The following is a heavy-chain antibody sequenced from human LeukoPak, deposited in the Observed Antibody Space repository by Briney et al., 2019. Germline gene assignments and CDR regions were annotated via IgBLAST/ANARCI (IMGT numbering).Heavy chain of an antibody. CDR1: GGSISSYY. J-gene: IGHJ3*02. V-gene: IGHV4-59*08. Sequence: SETLSLTCTVSGGSISSYYWSWIRQPPGKGLEWIGYIYYSGSTNYNPSLKSRVTISVDTSKHQFSLKLSSVTAADTAVYYCARQRTTVTTASAFDIWGQGTMVTVSS. CDR3: ARQRTTVTTASAFDI. CDR2: IYYSGST. D-gene: IGHD4-17*01.